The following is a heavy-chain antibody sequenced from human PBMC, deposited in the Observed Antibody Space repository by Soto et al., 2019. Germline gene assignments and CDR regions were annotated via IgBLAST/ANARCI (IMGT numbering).Heavy chain of an antibody. Sequence: SETLSLTCTVSGGSISSSSYYWGWIRQPPGKGLEWIGSIYYSGSTYYNPSLKSRVTISVDTSKNQFSLKLSSVTAADTAVYYCARRGVPAAMRNYDYWGQGTLVTVSS. CDR1: GGSISSSSYY. J-gene: IGHJ4*02. V-gene: IGHV4-39*01. CDR3: ARRGVPAAMRNYDY. D-gene: IGHD2-2*01. CDR2: IYYSGST.